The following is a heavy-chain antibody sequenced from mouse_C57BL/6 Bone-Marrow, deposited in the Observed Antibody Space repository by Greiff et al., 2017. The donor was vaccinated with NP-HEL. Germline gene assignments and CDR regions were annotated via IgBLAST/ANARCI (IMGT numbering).Heavy chain of an antibody. D-gene: IGHD1-2*01. Sequence: DVHLVESGGGLVKPGGSLKLSCAASGFTFSSYAMSWVRQTPEKRLEWVATISDGGSYTYYPDNVKGRFTLSRDNAKNNLYLQMSHLDAEDTAMYYCARGEVLRPPFDYWGQGTTLTVSS. CDR1: GFTFSSYA. V-gene: IGHV5-4*01. J-gene: IGHJ2*01. CDR2: ISDGGSYT. CDR3: ARGEVLRPPFDY.